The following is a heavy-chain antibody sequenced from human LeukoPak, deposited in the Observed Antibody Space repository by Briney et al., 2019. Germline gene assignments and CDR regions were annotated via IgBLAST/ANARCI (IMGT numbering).Heavy chain of an antibody. D-gene: IGHD1-26*01. Sequence: ASVKVSCKASGYTFTSYYMHWARQAPGQGLEWMGIINPSGGSTSYAQKFQGRVTMTRDMSTSTVYMELSSLRSEDTAVYYCARDLSGSYYWFDPWGQGTLVTVSS. CDR1: GYTFTSYY. CDR2: INPSGGST. V-gene: IGHV1-46*01. CDR3: ARDLSGSYYWFDP. J-gene: IGHJ5*02.